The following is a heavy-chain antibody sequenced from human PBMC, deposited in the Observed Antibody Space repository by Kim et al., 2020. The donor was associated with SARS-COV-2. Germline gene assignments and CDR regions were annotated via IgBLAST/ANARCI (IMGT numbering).Heavy chain of an antibody. V-gene: IGHV4-59*13. CDR2: IHHSGDT. J-gene: IGHJ4*02. CDR1: GGSISGYY. Sequence: SETLSLTCTVSGGSISGYYWTWIRQPPGKGLEWIGCIHHSGDTKYNPSLKSRVTMSVDTSKNQVSLILRSVTAADTAVYSCARDPEHDIPAYFDYWGQGILVTVSS. D-gene: IGHD3-9*01. CDR3: ARDPEHDIPAYFDY.